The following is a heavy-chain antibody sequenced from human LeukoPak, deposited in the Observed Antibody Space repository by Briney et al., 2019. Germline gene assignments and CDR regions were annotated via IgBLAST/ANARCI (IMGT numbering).Heavy chain of an antibody. V-gene: IGHV4-59*01. CDR2: IYYSGST. D-gene: IGHD3-16*01. Sequence: SETLSLTCTVSGGSISSYYWSWIRQPPGKGLEWIGYIYYSGSTNYNPSLKSRVTISVDTSKNQFSLKLSSVTAADTAVYYCARGGIGDAFDIWGQGTMVTVSS. CDR3: ARGGIGDAFDI. J-gene: IGHJ3*02. CDR1: GGSISSYY.